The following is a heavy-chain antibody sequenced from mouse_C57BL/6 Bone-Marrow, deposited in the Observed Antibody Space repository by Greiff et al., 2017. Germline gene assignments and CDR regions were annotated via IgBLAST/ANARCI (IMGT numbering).Heavy chain of an antibody. V-gene: IGHV5-17*01. CDR1: GFTFSDYG. CDR3: ARCSPAWFAY. D-gene: IGHD1-1*01. Sequence: EVKLMESGGGLVKPGGSLTLSCAASGFTFSDYGMHWVRQAPEKGLEWVAYISSGSSTIYYADTVKGRFTISRDNAKNTLFLQMTSLRSEDTAMYYCARCSPAWFAYWGQGTLVTVSA. J-gene: IGHJ3*01. CDR2: ISSGSSTI.